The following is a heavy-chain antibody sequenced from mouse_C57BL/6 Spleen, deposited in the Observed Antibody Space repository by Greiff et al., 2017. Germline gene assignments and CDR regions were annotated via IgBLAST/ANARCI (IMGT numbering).Heavy chain of an antibody. V-gene: IGHV14-1*01. CDR3: TTMCCDYLIDY. J-gene: IGHJ2*01. CDR1: GFNFKDYY. CDR2: IDPESGGT. Sequence: EVKLMESGAELVRPGASVKLSCTASGFNFKDYYMHWVKQRPERGLEWIGRIDPESGGTEYDPKFQGKATMTADTSSNTAYLQLSSLTSEDSAVYYCTTMCCDYLIDYWGQGTTLTVSS. D-gene: IGHD2-4*01.